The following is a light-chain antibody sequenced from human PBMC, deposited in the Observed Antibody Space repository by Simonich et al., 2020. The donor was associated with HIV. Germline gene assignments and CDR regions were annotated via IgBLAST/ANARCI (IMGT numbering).Light chain of an antibody. CDR1: SSDVGGYNL. CDR2: EGS. J-gene: IGLJ3*02. CDR3: CSYAGSSTWV. V-gene: IGLV2-23*01. Sequence: QSALTQPASVSGSPGQSITISCTGTSSDVGGYNLVSWYQQHPGKAPKLMIYEGSKRPSGVANRFSGSKSGNTASLTISGLQAEDEADYYCCSYAGSSTWVFGGGTKLTV.